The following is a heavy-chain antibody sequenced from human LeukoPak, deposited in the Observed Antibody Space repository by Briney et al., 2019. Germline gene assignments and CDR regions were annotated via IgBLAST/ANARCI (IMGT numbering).Heavy chain of an antibody. J-gene: IGHJ4*02. V-gene: IGHV4-59*01. D-gene: IGHD4-11*01. Sequence: SETLSLTCTVSGGSISNYYWSWIRQPPGKRLEWIGYIYYSGSTNYNPSLKSRVTISLDTSKNQFSLKLSSVTATDTAVYYCARRDYSTHYFDSWGQGTLVTVSS. CDR1: GGSISNYY. CDR3: ARRDYSTHYFDS. CDR2: IYYSGST.